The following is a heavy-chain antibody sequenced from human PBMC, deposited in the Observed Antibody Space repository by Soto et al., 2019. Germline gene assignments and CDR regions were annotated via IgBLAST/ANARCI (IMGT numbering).Heavy chain of an antibody. D-gene: IGHD3-10*01. J-gene: IGHJ5*02. CDR3: AVTPPGRDNWFDP. Sequence: GASVKVSCKASGGTFSSYAISWVRQAPGQGLEWMGGIIPIFGTANYAQKFQGRVTITADESTSTAYMELSSLRSEDTAVYYCAVTPPGRDNWFDPWAREPWSPSPQ. CDR1: GGTFSSYA. CDR2: IIPIFGTA. V-gene: IGHV1-69*13.